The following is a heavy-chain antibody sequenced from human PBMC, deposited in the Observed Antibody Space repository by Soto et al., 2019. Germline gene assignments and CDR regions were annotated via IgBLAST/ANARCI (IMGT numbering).Heavy chain of an antibody. D-gene: IGHD3-22*01. CDR2: ISGSGGST. CDR1: GFTFSSYA. Sequence: PGGSLRLSCAASGFTFSSYAMSWVRQAPGKGLEWVSAISGSGGSTYYADSVKGRFTISRDNSKNTLYLQMNSLRAEDTAVYYCAKDEDYYDSSGLSWFDPWGQGTLVTVSS. J-gene: IGHJ5*02. V-gene: IGHV3-23*01. CDR3: AKDEDYYDSSGLSWFDP.